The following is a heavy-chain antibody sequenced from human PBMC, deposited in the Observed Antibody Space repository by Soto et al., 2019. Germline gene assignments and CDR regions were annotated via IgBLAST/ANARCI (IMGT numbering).Heavy chain of an antibody. CDR3: AKVRGRRRQWLIERFEY. D-gene: IGHD6-19*01. CDR2: ISYDGTKT. V-gene: IGHV3-30*18. J-gene: IGHJ4*02. Sequence: QVQLVESGGGVVQPGRSLRVSCAASGFTFSIYAMHWVRQAPGTGLEWVAVISYDGTKTYYADSVKGRFTISRDNSKNTVYLQMNCLRDEHTAVYHCAKVRGRRRQWLIERFEYWGQGTLVTVSP. CDR1: GFTFSIYA.